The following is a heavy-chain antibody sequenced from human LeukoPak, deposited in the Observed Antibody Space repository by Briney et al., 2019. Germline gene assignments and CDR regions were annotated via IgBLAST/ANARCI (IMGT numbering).Heavy chain of an antibody. D-gene: IGHD5-18*01. CDR2: INTDGGST. V-gene: IGHV3-74*01. Sequence: GGSLRLSCAASGFTFSDYWMHWVRQAPGKGLVWVSHINTDGGSTTYADSVKGRFTISRDNAKNTLYLQMNSLRAGDTAVYYCAREKHQRGYSYWGQGTLVTVSS. CDR1: GFTFSDYW. J-gene: IGHJ4*02. CDR3: AREKHQRGYSY.